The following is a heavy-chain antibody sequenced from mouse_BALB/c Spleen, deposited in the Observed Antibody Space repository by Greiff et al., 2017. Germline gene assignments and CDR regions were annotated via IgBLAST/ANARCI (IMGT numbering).Heavy chain of an antibody. CDR2: ISSGGST. CDR3: ARILRWYFDV. D-gene: IGHD1-1*01. Sequence: DVKLVESGGGLVKPGGSLKLSCAASGFTFSSYAMSWVRQTPEKRLEWVASISSGGSTYYPDSVKGRFTISRDNARNILYLQMSSLRSEDTAMYYCARILRWYFDVWGAGTTVTVSS. J-gene: IGHJ1*01. V-gene: IGHV5-6-5*01. CDR1: GFTFSSYA.